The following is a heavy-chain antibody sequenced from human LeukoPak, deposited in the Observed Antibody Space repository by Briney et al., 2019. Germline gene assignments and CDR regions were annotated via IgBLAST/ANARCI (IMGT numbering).Heavy chain of an antibody. CDR1: GFTFNRYG. CDR3: AQKRGGYTPFDY. CDR2: ISGSGDSA. Sequence: VGSLRLSCVASGFTFNRYGMNWVRQAPGKGLEWVSIISGSGDSAFYADSVKGRFTISRDNSKNTLYLQMNSLRAEDTAIYYCAQKRGGYTPFDYWGQGTLVTVSS. J-gene: IGHJ4*02. D-gene: IGHD5-12*01. V-gene: IGHV3-23*01.